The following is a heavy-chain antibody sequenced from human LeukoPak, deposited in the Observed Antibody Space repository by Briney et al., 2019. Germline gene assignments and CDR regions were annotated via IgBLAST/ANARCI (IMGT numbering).Heavy chain of an antibody. CDR2: IYYSGST. J-gene: IGHJ6*03. CDR1: GGSVRDYS. V-gene: IGHV4-59*02. D-gene: IGHD3-10*01. Sequence: PSETLSLTCTVSGGSVRDYSWSWIRQPPGKGPEWIGYIYYSGSTNYNPSLRSRVTISLDTPKSQISLRLSSVTAADTAVYYCARRLGRKFGGRFYYYHYMDVWGKGTTVTISS. CDR3: ARRLGRKFGGRFYYYHYMDV.